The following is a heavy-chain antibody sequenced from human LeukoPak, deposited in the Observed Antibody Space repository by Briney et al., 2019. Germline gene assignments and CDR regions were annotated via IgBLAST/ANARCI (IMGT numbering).Heavy chain of an antibody. V-gene: IGHV3-23*01. CDR3: AKDLHYNDGRWEFDP. Sequence: GGSLRLSCAPPGFTFSTFAMTWVRQAPGKGLEWVSGVVGGGTTYYADSVKCRFTLSKDNSKKTVYLQMNSLRVEDTAIYYCAKDLHYNDGRWEFDPWGQGTLVTVSS. CDR2: VVGGGTT. J-gene: IGHJ5*02. CDR1: GFTFSTFA. D-gene: IGHD5-24*01.